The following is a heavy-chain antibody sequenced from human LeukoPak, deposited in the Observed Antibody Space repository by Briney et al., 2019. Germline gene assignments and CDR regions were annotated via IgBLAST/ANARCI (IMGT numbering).Heavy chain of an antibody. CDR3: ARDNEYCTGGTCRLDY. V-gene: IGHV3-74*01. D-gene: IGHD2-15*01. CDR1: GFTFSFYW. Sequence: GGSLRLSCASSGFTFSFYWMHWVRQAPGKGLVWVSRINNDGRSTSYAGSVQGRFTISRDNDKNTLYLQMNSLRAEDTAVYYCARDNEYCTGGTCRLDYWGQGALVTVSS. CDR2: INNDGRST. J-gene: IGHJ4*02.